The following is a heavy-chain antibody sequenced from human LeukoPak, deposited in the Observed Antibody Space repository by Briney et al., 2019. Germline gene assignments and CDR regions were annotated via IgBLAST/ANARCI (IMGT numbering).Heavy chain of an antibody. J-gene: IGHJ3*02. Sequence: SVKVSCKASGGTFSSYAISWVRQAPGQGLEWMGGIIPIFGTANYAQKFQGRVTITADESTSTAYMELSSLRSEDTAVYYCAREGTMIGASDIWGQGTMSPSLQ. CDR3: AREGTMIGASDI. CDR1: GGTFSSYA. CDR2: IIPIFGTA. V-gene: IGHV1-69*01. D-gene: IGHD1-1*01.